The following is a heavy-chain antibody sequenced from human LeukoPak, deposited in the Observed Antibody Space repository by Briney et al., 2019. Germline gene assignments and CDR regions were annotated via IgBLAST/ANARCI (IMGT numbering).Heavy chain of an antibody. D-gene: IGHD2-2*02. J-gene: IGHJ4*02. Sequence: ASVKVSCKASGYTFTGYYMHWVRQAPGQGLEWMGWINPNSGGTNYAQKFQGRVTMTRGTSISTAYMELSRLRSDDTAVYYCARDPSVVVPAAILDYWGQGTLVTVSS. CDR3: ARDPSVVVPAAILDY. V-gene: IGHV1-2*02. CDR2: INPNSGGT. CDR1: GYTFTGYY.